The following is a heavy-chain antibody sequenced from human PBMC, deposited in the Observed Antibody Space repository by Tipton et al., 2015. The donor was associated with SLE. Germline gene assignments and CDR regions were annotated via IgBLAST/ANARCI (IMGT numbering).Heavy chain of an antibody. J-gene: IGHJ3*02. CDR1: GGSFSGYY. CDR3: ARDTVYYYDSSGNKPLDI. V-gene: IGHV4-34*01. CDR2: INHLRST. Sequence: TLSLTCAVYGGSFSGYYWSWIRQPPGKGLEWIGEINHLRSTNYNPSLKSRVTISADTSKNQFSLKLSSVTAADTAVYYCARDTVYYYDSSGNKPLDIWGQGTMATVSS. D-gene: IGHD3-22*01.